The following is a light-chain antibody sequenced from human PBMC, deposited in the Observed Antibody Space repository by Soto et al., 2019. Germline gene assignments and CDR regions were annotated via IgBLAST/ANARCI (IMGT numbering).Light chain of an antibody. J-gene: IGLJ2*01. CDR3: AAWDGSLNVVL. CDR1: SSNIGSNT. V-gene: IGLV1-44*01. Sequence: QSVLTQPPSASGTPGQRVTISCSGSSSNIGSNTVNWYQQLPGSAPKLLMYSTNQRPSGVPDRFSGSKSGTSASLAISGLQSEDEADYYCAAWDGSLNVVLFGRGTKLTVL. CDR2: STN.